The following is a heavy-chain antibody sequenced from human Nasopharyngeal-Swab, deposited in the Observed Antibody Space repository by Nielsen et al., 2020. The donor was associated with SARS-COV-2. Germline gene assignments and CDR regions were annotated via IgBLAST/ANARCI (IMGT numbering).Heavy chain of an antibody. CDR1: EFTLRDHW. J-gene: IGHJ4*02. Sequence: GASVKISCTRSEFTLRDHWIHWVRLTSGKGLVWVSGIDFDGSNTFYADCVKGRFTISRDNGENTLSLQMNSLRDEDSGVYYCGSVIEIWGQGAMVTVSS. CDR2: IDFDGSNT. CDR3: GSVIEI. D-gene: IGHD5-24*01. V-gene: IGHV3-74*01.